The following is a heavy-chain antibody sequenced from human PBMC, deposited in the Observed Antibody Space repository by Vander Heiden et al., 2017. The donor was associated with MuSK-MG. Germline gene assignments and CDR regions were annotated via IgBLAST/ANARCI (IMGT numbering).Heavy chain of an antibody. D-gene: IGHD2-8*02. CDR1: GFTFSSYA. V-gene: IGHV3-23*01. CDR2: ISGSGGST. J-gene: IGHJ6*03. Sequence: EVQLLESGGGLVQPGGSLRLSCAASGFTFSSYAMSWVRQAPGKGLEWVLAISGSGGSTYYADSVKGRFTISRDNSKNTLYLQMNSLRAEDTAVYYGAKEERVLAEGYYYYMDVWGKGTTGTVSS. CDR3: AKEERVLAEGYYYYMDV.